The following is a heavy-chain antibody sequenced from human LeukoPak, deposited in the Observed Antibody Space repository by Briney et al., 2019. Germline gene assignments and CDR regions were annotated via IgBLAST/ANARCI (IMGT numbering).Heavy chain of an antibody. Sequence: PSETLSLTCAVYGGSFSGYYWSWIRQPPGKGLEWIGEINHSGSTNYNPSLKSRVTISVDTSKNQLSLKLSSVTAADTAVYYCARRSSRGYYYMDVWGKGTTVTVSS. CDR2: INHSGST. J-gene: IGHJ6*03. V-gene: IGHV4-34*01. CDR3: ARRSSRGYYYMDV. CDR1: GGSFSGYY. D-gene: IGHD2-2*01.